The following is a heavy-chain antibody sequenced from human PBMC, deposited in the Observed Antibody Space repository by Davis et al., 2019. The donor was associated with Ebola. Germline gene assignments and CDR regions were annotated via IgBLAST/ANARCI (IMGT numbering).Heavy chain of an antibody. D-gene: IGHD6-13*01. CDR2: IYYSGST. V-gene: IGHV4-39*01. Sequence: SDTLSPTFTVPGCSISSSSYYWGWIRQPPGKGLEWIGSIYYSGSTYYNPSLKSRVTISVDTSKNQFSLKLSSVTAADTAVYYCARHRQYSSSWHDYWGQGTLVTVSS. CDR3: ARHRQYSSSWHDY. CDR1: GCSISSSSYY. J-gene: IGHJ4*02.